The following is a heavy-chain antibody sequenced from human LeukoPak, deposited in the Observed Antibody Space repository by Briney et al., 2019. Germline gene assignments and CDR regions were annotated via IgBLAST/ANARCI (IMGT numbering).Heavy chain of an antibody. CDR3: ARGPGGYARITGYSSSWPLDY. V-gene: IGHV4-38-2*02. Sequence: SETLSLTCTVSGYSISSGYYWGWIRQPPGKGLEWIGSIYHSGSTNYNPSLKSRVTISVDTSKNQFSLKLSSVTAADTAVYYCARGPGGYARITGYSSSWPLDYWGQGTLVTVSS. CDR1: GYSISSGYY. J-gene: IGHJ4*02. D-gene: IGHD6-13*01. CDR2: IYHSGST.